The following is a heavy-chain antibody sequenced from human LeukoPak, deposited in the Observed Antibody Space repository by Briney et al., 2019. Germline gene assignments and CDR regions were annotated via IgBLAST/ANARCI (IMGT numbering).Heavy chain of an antibody. CDR3: AKNGDYDSSGYYYEKYYFDY. J-gene: IGHJ4*02. D-gene: IGHD3-22*01. CDR1: GFTFNSYG. V-gene: IGHV3-30*18. Sequence: PGRSLRLSCAASGFTFNSYGMHWVRQAPGKGLEWVAVISYDGSNKYYADSVKGRFTISRDNSKNTLYLQMNSLRAEDTAVYYCAKNGDYDSSGYYYEKYYFDYWGQGTLVTVSS. CDR2: ISYDGSNK.